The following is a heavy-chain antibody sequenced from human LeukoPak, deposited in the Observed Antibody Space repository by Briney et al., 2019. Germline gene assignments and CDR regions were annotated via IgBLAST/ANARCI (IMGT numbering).Heavy chain of an antibody. J-gene: IGHJ4*02. CDR3: AKSIDY. CDR2: ISSDGSNK. Sequence: GGSLRLSCIASGFTFSNYGMHWVRQAPGKGLEWVAVISSDGSNKYYADSVKGRFTISRDDSKNTLYLQMNSLRAEDTAVYYCAKSIDYWGQGTLVTVSS. CDR1: GFTFSNYG. V-gene: IGHV3-30*18.